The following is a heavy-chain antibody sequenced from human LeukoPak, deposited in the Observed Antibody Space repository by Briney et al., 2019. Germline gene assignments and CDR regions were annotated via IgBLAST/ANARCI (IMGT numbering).Heavy chain of an antibody. Sequence: TGGSLRLSCAASGFTFSSYGMHWVRQAPGKGLEWVAVIWYDGSNKYYADSVKGRFTISRDNSKNTLYLQMNSLRAEDTAVYYCARELGYCSSTSCYWLVLNSNHYYYYGMDVWGQGTTVTVSS. J-gene: IGHJ6*02. D-gene: IGHD2-2*01. CDR3: ARELGYCSSTSCYWLVLNSNHYYYYGMDV. CDR2: IWYDGSNK. CDR1: GFTFSSYG. V-gene: IGHV3-33*08.